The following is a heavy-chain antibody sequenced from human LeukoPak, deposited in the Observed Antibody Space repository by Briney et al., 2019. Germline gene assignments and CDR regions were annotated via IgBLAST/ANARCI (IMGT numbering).Heavy chain of an antibody. CDR1: GYSISSGYY. D-gene: IGHD5-24*01. V-gene: IGHV4-38-2*02. CDR3: ARGTYGYNQGAFDY. Sequence: SETLSLTCTVSGYSISSGYYWGWIRQPPGKGLEWIGSIYHSGSTYYNPSLKSRVTISVDTSKNQFSLKLSSVTAADTAVYYCARGTYGYNQGAFDYWGQGTLVTVSS. J-gene: IGHJ4*02. CDR2: IYHSGST.